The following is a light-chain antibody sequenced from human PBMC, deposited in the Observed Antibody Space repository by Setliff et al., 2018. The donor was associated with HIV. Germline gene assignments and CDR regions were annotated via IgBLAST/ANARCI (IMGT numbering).Light chain of an antibody. CDR3: QSYDTSLNSYV. CDR1: SSDVGGYNY. CDR2: DVS. V-gene: IGLV2-14*03. J-gene: IGLJ1*01. Sequence: QSVLTQPASVSGSPGQSITISCTGTSSDVGGYNYVSWYQQHPGKAPKLMISDVSNRPSGVSNRFSGSKSGNTASLTISGLQAEDEADYYCQSYDTSLNSYVFGSGTKVTVL.